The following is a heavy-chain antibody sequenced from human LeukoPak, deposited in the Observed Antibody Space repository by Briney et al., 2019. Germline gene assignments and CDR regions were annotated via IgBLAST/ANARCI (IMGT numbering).Heavy chain of an antibody. CDR2: ISYDGGNK. V-gene: IGHV3-30-3*01. CDR1: GFTFSSYA. CDR3: ASSFGFLEWFFDY. D-gene: IGHD3-3*01. J-gene: IGHJ4*02. Sequence: GGSLRLSCAASGFTFSSYAMHWVRQAPGKGLEWVAVISYDGGNKYYADSVKGRFTISRDNSKNTLYLQMNSLRAEDTAVYYCASSFGFLEWFFDYWGQGTLVTVSS.